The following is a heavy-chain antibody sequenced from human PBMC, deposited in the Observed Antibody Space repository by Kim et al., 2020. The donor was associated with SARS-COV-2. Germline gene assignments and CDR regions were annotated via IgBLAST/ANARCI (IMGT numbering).Heavy chain of an antibody. Sequence: ASVKVSCKASGYTFTSYDINWVRQATGQGLEWMGWMNPNSGNTGYAQKFQGRVTMTRNTSISTAYMELSSLRSEDTAVYYCARGAERGDYYDSSEGWFDPWGQGTLVTVSS. CDR3: ARGAERGDYYDSSEGWFDP. V-gene: IGHV1-8*01. J-gene: IGHJ5*02. D-gene: IGHD3-22*01. CDR1: GYTFTSYD. CDR2: MNPNSGNT.